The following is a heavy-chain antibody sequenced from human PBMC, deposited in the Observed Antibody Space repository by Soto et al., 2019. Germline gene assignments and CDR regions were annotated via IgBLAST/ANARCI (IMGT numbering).Heavy chain of an antibody. J-gene: IGHJ4*02. CDR1: GFTFSSYA. CDR3: ARESEDLTSNFDY. CDR2: ISSTTNYI. Sequence: GGSLRLSCAASGFTFSSYAMYWVRQAPGKGLEWVSSISSTTNYIYYGDSMKGRFTISRDNAKNSLYLEMNSLRAEDTAVYYCARESEDLTSNFDYWGQGTLVTVSS. V-gene: IGHV3-21*06.